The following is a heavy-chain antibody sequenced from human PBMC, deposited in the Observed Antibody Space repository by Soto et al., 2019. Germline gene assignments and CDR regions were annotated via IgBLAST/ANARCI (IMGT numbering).Heavy chain of an antibody. Sequence: ASVKFSCKASGYTFTSYDINWVRHASGHGREWTGWMNPNSGNTGYAQTFQGRVTMTRNTSISTAYMELSSLRSEDTALYYCARGLPGKQWLTAWDYYYYYMDVWGKGTTVTVSS. D-gene: IGHD6-19*01. V-gene: IGHV1-8*01. J-gene: IGHJ6*03. CDR2: MNPNSGNT. CDR1: GYTFTSYD. CDR3: ARGLPGKQWLTAWDYYYYYMDV.